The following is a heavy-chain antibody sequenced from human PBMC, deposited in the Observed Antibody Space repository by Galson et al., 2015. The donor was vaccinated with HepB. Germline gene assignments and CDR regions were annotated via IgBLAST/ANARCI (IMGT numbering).Heavy chain of an antibody. CDR1: GFTISSYA. Sequence: SLRLSCAASGFTISSYAMSWVRQAPGMGLEWVSFISSTGSGTYYTDSVKGRFTIARDNSKDTLYLQMNSLRAEDAAIYYCARPPIHSYHYGGAFDLWGQGTMVTVSS. J-gene: IGHJ3*01. CDR2: ISSTGSGT. V-gene: IGHV3-23*01. D-gene: IGHD5-18*01. CDR3: ARPPIHSYHYGGAFDL.